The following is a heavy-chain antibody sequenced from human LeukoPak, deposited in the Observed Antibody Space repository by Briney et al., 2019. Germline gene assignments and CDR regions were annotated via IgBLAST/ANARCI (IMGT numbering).Heavy chain of an antibody. D-gene: IGHD3-22*01. CDR1: GGSISSSSYY. V-gene: IGHV4-39*01. CDR2: IYYSGST. CDR3: ARLLYYYDSSGLDY. Sequence: KSSETLSLTCTVSGGSISSSSYYWGWIRQPPGKGLEWIGSIYYSGSTYYNPSLKSRVTISVDTSKNQFSLKLSSVTAADTAVYYCARLLYYYDSSGLDYWGQGTLVTVSS. J-gene: IGHJ4*02.